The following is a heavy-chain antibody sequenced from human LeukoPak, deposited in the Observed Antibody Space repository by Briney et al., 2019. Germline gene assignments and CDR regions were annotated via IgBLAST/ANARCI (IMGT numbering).Heavy chain of an antibody. J-gene: IGHJ4*02. Sequence: GGSLRLSCAASGFTFSSYAMSWLRQAPGKGLEWVSAICGSGGSTYYAAPVKGRFTISRDNSKNTLYLQMNSLRAEDTAVYYCAKVEALIAVAGRVDYWGQGTLVTVSS. CDR2: ICGSGGST. V-gene: IGHV3-23*01. CDR3: AKVEALIAVAGRVDY. D-gene: IGHD6-19*01. CDR1: GFTFSSYA.